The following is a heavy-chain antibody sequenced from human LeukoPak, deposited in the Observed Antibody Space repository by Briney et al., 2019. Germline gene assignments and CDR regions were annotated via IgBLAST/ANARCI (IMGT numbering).Heavy chain of an antibody. J-gene: IGHJ5*02. CDR1: GGSISSYY. Sequence: SESLSLTCTVSGGSISSYYWSWIRQPPGKGLEWIGYIYYSGSTNYNPSLKSRVTISVDTSKNQFSLKLSSVTAADTAVYYCARESTQFDWFDPWGQGTLVTVSS. V-gene: IGHV4-59*01. CDR3: ARESTQFDWFDP. D-gene: IGHD3-16*01. CDR2: IYYSGST.